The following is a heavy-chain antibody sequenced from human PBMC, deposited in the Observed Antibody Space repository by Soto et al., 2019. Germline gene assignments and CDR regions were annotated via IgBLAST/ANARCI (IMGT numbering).Heavy chain of an antibody. D-gene: IGHD4-17*01. V-gene: IGHV3-48*01. Sequence: EVQLVESGGGLVQPGGSLRLSCAASGFAFSLYSMNWFRQAPGKGLEWVSYISSSGTIYYSDSVNGRFTISRDNAKSTLYLQRNCLRAEDTGMYYCVRDRNGDYVPEYFQYWGQGSLVTVSS. CDR2: ISSSGTI. CDR3: VRDRNGDYVPEYFQY. J-gene: IGHJ1*01. CDR1: GFAFSLYS.